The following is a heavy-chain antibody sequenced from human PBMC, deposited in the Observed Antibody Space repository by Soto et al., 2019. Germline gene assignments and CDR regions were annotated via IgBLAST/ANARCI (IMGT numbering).Heavy chain of an antibody. Sequence: SETLSLTCTVSGGSISSSSYYWGWIRQPPGKGLEWIGSIYYSGSTYYNPSLKSRVTISVDTSKNQFSLKLSSVTAADTAVYYCARTFIAVAPVRYFQHWGQGTLVTVSS. V-gene: IGHV4-39*01. CDR3: ARTFIAVAPVRYFQH. CDR1: GGSISSSSYY. CDR2: IYYSGST. J-gene: IGHJ1*01. D-gene: IGHD6-19*01.